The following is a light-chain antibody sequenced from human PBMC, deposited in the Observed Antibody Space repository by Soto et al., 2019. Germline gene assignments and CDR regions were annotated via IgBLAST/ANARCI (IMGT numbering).Light chain of an antibody. CDR3: SSFTSRFTFV. V-gene: IGLV2-14*01. J-gene: IGLJ1*01. CDR2: EVT. CDR1: SSDVGGYNY. Sequence: QSALTQPASVSGSPGQSITISCTGSSSDVGGYNYASWYQQHPGKAPKLMISEVTNRPSGVSDRFSGSKSGNTASLTISGLQAEDEADYYCSSFTSRFTFVFGTGTKVTVL.